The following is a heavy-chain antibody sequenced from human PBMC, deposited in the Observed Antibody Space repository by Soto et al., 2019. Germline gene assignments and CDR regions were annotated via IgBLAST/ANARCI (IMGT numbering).Heavy chain of an antibody. CDR3: ARDERVDFWSGYSTSAYYGMDV. CDR2: IIPIFGTA. V-gene: IGHV1-69*13. Sequence: ASVKVSCKASGGTFSSYAISWVRQAPGQGLEWMGGIIPIFGTANHAQKFQGRVTITADESTSTAYKELSSLRSEDTAVYYCARDERVDFWSGYSTSAYYGMDVWGQGTTVTVSS. CDR1: GGTFSSYA. D-gene: IGHD3-3*01. J-gene: IGHJ6*02.